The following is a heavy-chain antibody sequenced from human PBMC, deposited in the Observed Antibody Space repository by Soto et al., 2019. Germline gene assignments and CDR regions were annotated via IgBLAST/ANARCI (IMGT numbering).Heavy chain of an antibody. J-gene: IGHJ4*02. V-gene: IGHV3-33*01. CDR2: IWYDGSNK. Sequence: PGGSLRLSCAASGFIFSSLAMHWARQAPGKGLEWVEVIWYDGSNKYYADSVKGRFTISRDNSKNTLYLQMNSLRAEDTAVYYCARDPAGSPAPAGELDYWGQGTLVTVSS. CDR3: ARDPAGSPAPAGELDY. CDR1: GFIFSSLA. D-gene: IGHD6-13*01.